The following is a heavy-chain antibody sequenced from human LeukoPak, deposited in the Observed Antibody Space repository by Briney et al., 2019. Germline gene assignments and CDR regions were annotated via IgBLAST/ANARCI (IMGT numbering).Heavy chain of an antibody. D-gene: IGHD4-17*01. CDR1: GFTFSSYD. CDR2: VRYDGSQK. J-gene: IGHJ4*02. V-gene: IGHV3-30*02. Sequence: GGSLRLSCAASGFTFSSYDMYWVRQAPGKGLDWVAFVRYDGSQKYYADSVKGRFTLSRDNSKNTLYLQMNSLRAEDTAVYYCAKDFWTTVTKSGLGYFDYWGQGTLVTVSS. CDR3: AKDFWTTVTKSGLGYFDY.